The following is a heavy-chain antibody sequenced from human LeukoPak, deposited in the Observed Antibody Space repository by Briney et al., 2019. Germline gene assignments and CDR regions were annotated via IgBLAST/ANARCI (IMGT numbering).Heavy chain of an antibody. D-gene: IGHD2-21*02. CDR2: INGDGSDT. J-gene: IGHJ5*02. V-gene: IGHV3-74*01. CDR3: ARDQLSYCDGDCP. CDR1: GFTFSNYW. Sequence: GGSLRLSCAASGFTFSNYWMHWVRQVPGKGPEWVSHINGDGSDTGYAASVKGRFTISRDNRKNTVYLQMNSLRAEDTAVYYCARDQLSYCDGDCPWGQGTLVTVSS.